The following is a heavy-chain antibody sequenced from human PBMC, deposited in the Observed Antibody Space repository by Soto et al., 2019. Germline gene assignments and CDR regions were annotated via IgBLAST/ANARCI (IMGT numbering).Heavy chain of an antibody. Sequence: SETLSLTCTVSCDSISSSSYYWGWIRQPPGKGLEWIGSIYYSGSTYYNPSLKSRVTISVDTSKNQFSLKLSSVTAADTAVYYCARLDYDILTGYYVRGVHYGMDVWGQGTTVTVSS. CDR1: CDSISSSSYY. D-gene: IGHD3-9*01. CDR2: IYYSGST. CDR3: ARLDYDILTGYYVRGVHYGMDV. J-gene: IGHJ6*02. V-gene: IGHV4-39*01.